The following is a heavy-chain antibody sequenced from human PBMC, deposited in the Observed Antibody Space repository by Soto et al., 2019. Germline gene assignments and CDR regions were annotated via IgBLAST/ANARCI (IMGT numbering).Heavy chain of an antibody. CDR1: GFTFSSYG. Sequence: QVQLVESGGGVVQPGRSLRLSCAASGFTFSSYGMHWVRQAPGKGLEWVAVIWYDGSNKYYADSVKGRFTISRDNSKNTLYLQMNSLRAEDTAVYYCAREGTVVMNWFDPWGQGTLVTVSS. CDR2: IWYDGSNK. J-gene: IGHJ5*02. D-gene: IGHD2-15*01. V-gene: IGHV3-33*01. CDR3: AREGTVVMNWFDP.